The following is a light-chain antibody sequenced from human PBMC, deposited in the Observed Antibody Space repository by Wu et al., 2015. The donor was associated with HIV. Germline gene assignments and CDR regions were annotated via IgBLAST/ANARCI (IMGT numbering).Light chain of an antibody. Sequence: DIQMTQSPSSLSASVGDRVTITCRASQDISNSLAWYQQTPGKAPKLLLYAASRLEGGVPSRFSGGGSGTDYTLTINSLQPEDFTTYYCQQYFTTPLSFGQGTKLEIK. J-gene: IGKJ2*03. CDR2: AAS. CDR1: QDISNS. V-gene: IGKV1-NL1*01. CDR3: QQYFTTPLS.